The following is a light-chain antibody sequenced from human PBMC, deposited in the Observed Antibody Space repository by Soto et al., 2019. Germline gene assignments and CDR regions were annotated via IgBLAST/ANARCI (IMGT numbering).Light chain of an antibody. V-gene: IGKV3-15*01. CDR2: GAS. Sequence: IVMTQSPATLSVSPGERATLSCRASQSVSSNLAWYQQKPGQAPRLLIYGASTRATDIPARFSGSGSGTEFTLTITSLQSEEFAVYYCQQYNKWPLTFGGGTKVEIK. J-gene: IGKJ4*01. CDR1: QSVSSN. CDR3: QQYNKWPLT.